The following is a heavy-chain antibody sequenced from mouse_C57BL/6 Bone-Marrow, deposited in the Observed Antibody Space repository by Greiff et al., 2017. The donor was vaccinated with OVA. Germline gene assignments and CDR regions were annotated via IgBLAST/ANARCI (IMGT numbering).Heavy chain of an antibody. CDR1: GFTFSSYG. V-gene: IGHV5-6*01. D-gene: IGHD1-1*01. CDR2: ISSGGSDT. J-gene: IGHJ2*01. CDR3: ARHGDYGSFFDY. Sequence: EVQLVESGGDLVKPGGSLKLSCAASGFTFSSYGMSWVRQTPDKRLEWVATISSGGSDTYYPDSVKGRFTISRDNAKNTLYLQMSSLKSEDTAMYYCARHGDYGSFFDYWGQGTTLTVSS.